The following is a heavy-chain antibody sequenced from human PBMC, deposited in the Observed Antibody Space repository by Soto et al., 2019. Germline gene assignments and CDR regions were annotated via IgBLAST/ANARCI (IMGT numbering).Heavy chain of an antibody. J-gene: IGHJ4*02. CDR1: GASFTSNNR. V-gene: IGHV4-4*02. Sequence: SETLSLTCAVSGASFTSNNRWPWFRQPPGQGLEWIGEIYRTGSTNYNPSLKSRVTISLDKSENQFSLKVTSLTAADTAVYYCASRDPGTSVDYWGQGTLVTVSS. D-gene: IGHD1-7*01. CDR3: ASRDPGTSVDY. CDR2: IYRTGST.